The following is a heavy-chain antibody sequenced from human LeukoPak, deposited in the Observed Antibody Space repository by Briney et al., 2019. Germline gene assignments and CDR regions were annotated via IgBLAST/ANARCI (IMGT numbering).Heavy chain of an antibody. Sequence: SVKVSCKASGYTFTSYDISWVRQAPGQGLEWMGGIIPIFGTANYAQKFQGRVTITADESTSTAYMELSSLRSEDTAVYYCARDFGVNWFDPWGQGTLVTVSS. J-gene: IGHJ5*02. CDR3: ARDFGVNWFDP. V-gene: IGHV1-69*13. CDR1: GYTFTSYD. D-gene: IGHD3-10*01. CDR2: IIPIFGTA.